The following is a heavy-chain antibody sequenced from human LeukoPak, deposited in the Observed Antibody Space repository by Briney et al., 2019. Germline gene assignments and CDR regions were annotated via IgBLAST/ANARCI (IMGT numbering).Heavy chain of an antibody. CDR2: IYYSGST. D-gene: IGHD3-9*01. CDR1: GGSISSSSYY. J-gene: IGHJ3*02. CDR3: ARDWYDNSDAFDI. Sequence: PSETLSLTCTVSGGSISSSSYYWGWIRQPPGKGLEWIGSIYYSGSTYYNPSLKSRVTISVDTSKNQFSLKLSSVTAEDTAVYYCARDWYDNSDAFDIWDQGTMVTVSS. V-gene: IGHV4-39*07.